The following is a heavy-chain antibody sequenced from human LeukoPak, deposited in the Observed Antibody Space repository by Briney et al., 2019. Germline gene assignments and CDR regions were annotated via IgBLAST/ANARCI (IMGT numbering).Heavy chain of an antibody. CDR3: AREGAGRSSGWDY. V-gene: IGHV3-7*01. J-gene: IGHJ4*02. Sequence: GGSLRLSCAASGFTFSSYWMSWVRQAPGKGLEWVANIKQDGSEKYYVDSVKGRFTISRDNAKNSLYLQMNSLRAEDTAAYYCAREGAGRSSGWDYWGQGTLVTVSS. D-gene: IGHD6-19*01. CDR1: GFTFSSYW. CDR2: IKQDGSEK.